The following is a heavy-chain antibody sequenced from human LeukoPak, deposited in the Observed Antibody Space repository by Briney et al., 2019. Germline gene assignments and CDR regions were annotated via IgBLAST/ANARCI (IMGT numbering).Heavy chain of an antibody. CDR2: IYYSGST. J-gene: IGHJ5*02. V-gene: IGHV4-59*01. CDR1: GGSISSYY. D-gene: IGHD3-10*01. Sequence: SETLSLTCTVSGGSISSYYWSWIRQPPGKGLEWIGYIYYSGSTNYNPSLKSRVTISVDTSKNQFSLKLSSVTAADTAVYYCARDSGGYYGSGDWFDPWGQGTLVTVSS. CDR3: ARDSGGYYGSGDWFDP.